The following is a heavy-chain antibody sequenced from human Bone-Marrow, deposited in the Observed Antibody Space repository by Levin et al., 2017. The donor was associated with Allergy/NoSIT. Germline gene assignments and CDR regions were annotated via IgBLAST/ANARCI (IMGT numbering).Heavy chain of an antibody. CDR2: IKEDGSEK. CDR1: GFMFSRYW. D-gene: IGHD6-13*01. CDR3: ARDFRASGYSSNSY. V-gene: IGHV3-7*04. J-gene: IGHJ4*02. Sequence: PGGSLRLSCAASGFMFSRYWMSWVRQAPGKGLEWVANIKEDGSEKYYVDSVKGRFTISRDNANNSLYLQMKSLRAEDTAVYYWARDFRASGYSSNSYWGQGTLVTVSS.